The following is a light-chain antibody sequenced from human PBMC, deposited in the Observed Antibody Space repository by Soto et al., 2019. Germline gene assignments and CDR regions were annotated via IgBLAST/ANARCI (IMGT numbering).Light chain of an antibody. Sequence: LTQSRATLSLSPEERATLSCRASQSVSSYLAWYQHKPGQAPRLLIYDASSRATGIPDRFGGSGSGTDFTLTIRCLESEDFALYYCQEYDNSPSTFAQGTKVDIK. V-gene: IGKV3-20*01. CDR2: DAS. J-gene: IGKJ1*01. CDR1: QSVSSY. CDR3: QEYDNSPST.